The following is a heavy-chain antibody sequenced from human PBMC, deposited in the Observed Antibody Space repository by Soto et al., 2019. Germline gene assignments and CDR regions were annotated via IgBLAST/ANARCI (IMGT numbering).Heavy chain of an antibody. D-gene: IGHD2-15*01. CDR1: GFTFSSYD. V-gene: IGHV3-13*01. CDR2: VGIAGDT. J-gene: IGHJ6*02. Sequence: GGSLRLSCAASGFTFSSYDMHWVRQATGKGLEWVSAVGIAGDTYYPGSVKGRFTISRENAKNSLYLQMNSLRAEDTAVYYCARGPSGGPVCSGGSCYSLYGTDVWGQGTTVTVSS. CDR3: ARGPSGGPVCSGGSCYSLYGTDV.